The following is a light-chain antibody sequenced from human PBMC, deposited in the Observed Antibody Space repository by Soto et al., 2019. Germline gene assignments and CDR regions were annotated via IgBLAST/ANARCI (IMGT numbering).Light chain of an antibody. CDR2: DVS. CDR1: RRGFGGYNS. J-gene: IGLJ1*01. V-gene: IGLV2-14*01. Sequence: QPAPLSGASWQSGPISSTGTRRGFGGYNSVSWYQQYPGKAPKLMIYDVSNRPSGVSNRFSGSKSGNTASLAISGLQTEDEGDYYCSSYAGSSTPYVFGTGTKVTVL. CDR3: SSYAGSSTPYV.